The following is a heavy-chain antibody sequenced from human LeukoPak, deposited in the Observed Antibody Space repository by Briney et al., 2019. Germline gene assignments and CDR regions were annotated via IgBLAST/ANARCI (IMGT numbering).Heavy chain of an antibody. CDR2: IYTSGST. CDR1: GGSISSGSYY. V-gene: IGHV4-61*02. J-gene: IGHJ5*02. CDR3: ARGANYYDSPRSFDP. Sequence: PSETLSLTCTVSGGSISSGSYYWSWIRQPAGKGLEWIGRIYTSGSTNYNPSLKSRVTISVDTSKNQFSLKLSSVTAADTAVYYCARGANYYDSPRSFDPWGQGTLVTVSS. D-gene: IGHD3-22*01.